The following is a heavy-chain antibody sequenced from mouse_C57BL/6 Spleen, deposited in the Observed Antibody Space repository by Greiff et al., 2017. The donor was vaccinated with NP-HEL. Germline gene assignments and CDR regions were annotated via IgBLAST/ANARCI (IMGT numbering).Heavy chain of an antibody. J-gene: IGHJ4*01. CDR1: GFTFSDYG. D-gene: IGHD1-1*01. Sequence: EVQLVESGGGLVQPGGSLKLSCAASGFTFSDYGMAWVRQAPRKGPEWVAFISNLAYSIYYADTVTGRFTISRENAKNTLYLEMSSLRSEDTAMYYCARTPFDGSSYYAMDYWGQGTSVTVSS. CDR3: ARTPFDGSSYYAMDY. CDR2: ISNLAYSI. V-gene: IGHV5-15*01.